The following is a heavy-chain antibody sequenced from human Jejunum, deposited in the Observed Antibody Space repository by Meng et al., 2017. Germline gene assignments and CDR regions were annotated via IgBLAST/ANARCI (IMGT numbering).Heavy chain of an antibody. V-gene: IGHV3-30*01. Sequence: GGSLRLSCAASGLTLSNYIMHWVRQAPGKGLEWVSVISPDSNIKVYADAVQGRFTISRDNSENMFYLQMDSLRTEDTALYYCATHYESSGMADCLDIWGQGTMVTVSS. J-gene: IGHJ3*02. CDR3: ATHYESSGMADCLDI. CDR2: ISPDSNIK. CDR1: GLTLSNYI. D-gene: IGHD3-22*01.